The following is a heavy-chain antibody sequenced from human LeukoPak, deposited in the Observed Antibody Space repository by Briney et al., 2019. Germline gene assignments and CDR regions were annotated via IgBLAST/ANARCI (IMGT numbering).Heavy chain of an antibody. CDR3: ARDDVLYYGSGSSFNDAFDI. J-gene: IGHJ3*02. CDR2: INPIFGTA. Sequence: ASVKVSCKASGGTFSNSAISWVRQAPGQGLEWMGGINPIFGTANYAQKFQGRVTITADESTSTAYMELSSLRSDDTAVYYCARDDVLYYGSGSSFNDAFDIWGQGTMISVSS. V-gene: IGHV1-69*13. D-gene: IGHD3-10*01. CDR1: GGTFSNSA.